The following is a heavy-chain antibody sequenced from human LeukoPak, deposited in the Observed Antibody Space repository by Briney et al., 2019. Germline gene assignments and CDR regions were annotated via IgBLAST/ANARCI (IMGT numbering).Heavy chain of an antibody. CDR3: AREPPPHYDFWSGYYYYYYMDV. D-gene: IGHD3-3*01. J-gene: IGHJ6*03. V-gene: IGHV1-24*01. CDR1: GYTLTELS. Sequence: GASVKVSCKVSGYTLTELSMHWVRQAPGKGLEWMGGFDPEDGETIYAQKFQGRVTMTEDTSTDTAYMELSSLRSEDTAVYYCAREPPPHYDFWSGYYYYYYMDVWGKGTTVTVSS. CDR2: FDPEDGET.